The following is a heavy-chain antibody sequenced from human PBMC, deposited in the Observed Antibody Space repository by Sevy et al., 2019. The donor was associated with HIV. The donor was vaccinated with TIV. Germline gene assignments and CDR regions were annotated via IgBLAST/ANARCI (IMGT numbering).Heavy chain of an antibody. D-gene: IGHD6-13*01. CDR1: GYSISSGYY. V-gene: IGHV4-38-2*01. CDR3: ARLTGIAAQFDY. Sequence: SETLSLTCAVSGYSISSGYYWGWIRQPPGKGLEWIGSIYHSGSTYYNPSLKSRVTMSVDTSKNQFSLKLSSVTAADTSAYYCARLTGIAAQFDYWGQGTLVTVSS. J-gene: IGHJ4*02. CDR2: IYHSGST.